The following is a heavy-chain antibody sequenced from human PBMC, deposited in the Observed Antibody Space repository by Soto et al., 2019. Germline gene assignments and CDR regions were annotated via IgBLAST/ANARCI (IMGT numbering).Heavy chain of an antibody. D-gene: IGHD6-19*01. CDR1: GGSIRSGDYY. Sequence: SETLSLTCTVSGGSIRSGDYYWSWIRQPPGKGLESIGYIYYSGSTYYNPSLKSRVTISVDTSKNQFSLKLNSVTAADTAVYYCARCPTERFSSGWYYFDYWGQGTLVTVSS. J-gene: IGHJ4*02. CDR3: ARCPTERFSSGWYYFDY. CDR2: IYYSGST. V-gene: IGHV4-30-4*01.